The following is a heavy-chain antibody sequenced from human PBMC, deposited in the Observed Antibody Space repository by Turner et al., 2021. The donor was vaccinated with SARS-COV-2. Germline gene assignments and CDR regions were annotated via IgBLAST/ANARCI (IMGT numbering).Heavy chain of an antibody. D-gene: IGHD1-26*01. CDR2: ISSSGGVT. CDR3: ANLGSYFFDY. J-gene: IGHJ4*02. CDR1: GFTFRNAA. Sequence: EVQLLESGGVLLQPGGSLRLSCAASGFTFRNAAMSRVRQTPGKGLEWVSGISSSGGVTYYADSVKGRFTISRDNSKNTLHLQMNSLRAGDTAIYYCANLGSYFFDYWGQGALVTVSS. V-gene: IGHV3-23*01.